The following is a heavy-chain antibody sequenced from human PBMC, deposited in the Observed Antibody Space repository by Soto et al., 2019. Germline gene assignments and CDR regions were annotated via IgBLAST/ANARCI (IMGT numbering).Heavy chain of an antibody. D-gene: IGHD4-4*01. CDR3: AITTSTVSYWFDP. J-gene: IGHJ5*02. CDR2: IKEDGGEQ. CDR1: GFSFSSYW. Sequence: QLMQSGGGLVRPGGSLRLSCAASGFSFSSYWMCWVRQAPGKGPEWVANIKEDGGEQHYVDSVKGRFTISRDNTENSLFLQMNNLRAEDSAIYYCAITTSTVSYWFDPWGPGTQVTVSS. V-gene: IGHV3-7*03.